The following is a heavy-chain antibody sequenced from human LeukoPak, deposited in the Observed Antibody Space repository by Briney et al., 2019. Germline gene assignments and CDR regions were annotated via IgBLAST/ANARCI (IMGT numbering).Heavy chain of an antibody. Sequence: GASVKVSCKASGYTFTSYYMHWVRQAPGQGLEWMGIINPSGGSTSYAQKFQGRVTMTRDMSTSTVYMELSSLRSEDTAVYYCAREREGDYTANYEYYYYMDVWGKGTTVTVSS. CDR3: AREREGDYTANYEYYYYMDV. CDR2: INPSGGST. J-gene: IGHJ6*03. D-gene: IGHD4/OR15-4a*01. CDR1: GYTFTSYY. V-gene: IGHV1-46*01.